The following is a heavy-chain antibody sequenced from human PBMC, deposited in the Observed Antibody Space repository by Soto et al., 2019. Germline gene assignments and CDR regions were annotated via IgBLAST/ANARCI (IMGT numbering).Heavy chain of an antibody. CDR3: AADIVVVPDHI. CDR2: IVVGSGNT. V-gene: IGHV1-58*02. J-gene: IGHJ3*02. Sequence: GASVKVSCKASGFTFTSSAMQWVRQARGQRLEWIGWIVVGSGNTNNAQKFQERVTITRDMSTSTAYMELSSLRFEDTAVYYCAADIVVVPDHIWGQGTMVTVSS. D-gene: IGHD2-2*01. CDR1: GFTFTSSA.